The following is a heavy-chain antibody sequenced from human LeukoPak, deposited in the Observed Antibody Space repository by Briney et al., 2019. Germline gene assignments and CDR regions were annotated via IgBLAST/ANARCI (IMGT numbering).Heavy chain of an antibody. V-gene: IGHV3-7*01. D-gene: IGHD6-13*01. J-gene: IGHJ3*02. CDR2: INQDGSDK. Sequence: GGSLRLSWAASGFTFSSHWMTWVRQAPGKGLEWVAKINQDGSDKYYVDSVKGRFTIARDNAKNSLFLQMNSLRAEDTAVYYCAAGTRSGAFDIWGQGTMVTVSS. CDR3: AAGTRSGAFDI. CDR1: GFTFSSHW.